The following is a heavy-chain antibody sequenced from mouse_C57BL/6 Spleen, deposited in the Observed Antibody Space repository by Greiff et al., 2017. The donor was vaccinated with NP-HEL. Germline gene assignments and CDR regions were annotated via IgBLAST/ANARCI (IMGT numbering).Heavy chain of an antibody. D-gene: IGHD1-1*01. V-gene: IGHV1-64*01. CDR1: GYTFTSYW. CDR2: IHPNSGST. CDR3: ARLTTVVEQGAY. Sequence: QVQLKEPGAELVKPGASVKLSCKASGYTFTSYWMHWVKQRPGQGLEWIGMIHPNSGSTNYNEKFKSKATLTVDKSSSTAYMQLSSLTSEDSAVYYCARLTTVVEQGAYWGQGTLVTVSA. J-gene: IGHJ3*01.